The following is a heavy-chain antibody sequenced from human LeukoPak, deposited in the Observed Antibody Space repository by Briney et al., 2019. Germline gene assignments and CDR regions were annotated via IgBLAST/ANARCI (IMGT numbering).Heavy chain of an antibody. D-gene: IGHD3-10*01. Sequence: PGGSLRLSCAASGFICSTNYMSGVRQAPGKGLEGVRFMYNYCSTYYADSVKGRFTMPRDKSKNTLYLRMKSLRAEDTAVYYCARCRVTLVRGVKIGVYGYYMDVWGKGTTVTISS. CDR1: GFICSTNY. V-gene: IGHV3-66*01. CDR2: MYNYCST. CDR3: ARCRVTLVRGVKIGVYGYYMDV. J-gene: IGHJ6*03.